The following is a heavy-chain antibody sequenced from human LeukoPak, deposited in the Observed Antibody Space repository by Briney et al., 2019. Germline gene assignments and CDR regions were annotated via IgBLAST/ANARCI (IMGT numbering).Heavy chain of an antibody. V-gene: IGHV3-30*04. CDR2: ISFDGSDK. Sequence: GGSLRLSCAASGFTFSSYAMHWVRQAPGKGLEWGAAISFDGSDKCYADSVKGRFPISRDNSKNKLYLQMNSLRVEDTAVNYCARACSGSRCYYYGMDVWGKGTTVTVSS. J-gene: IGHJ6*04. D-gene: IGHD2-2*01. CDR1: GFTFSSYA. CDR3: ARACSGSRCYYYGMDV.